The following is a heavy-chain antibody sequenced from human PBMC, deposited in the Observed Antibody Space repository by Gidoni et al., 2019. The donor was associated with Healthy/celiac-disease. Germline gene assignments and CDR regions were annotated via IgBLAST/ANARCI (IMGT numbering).Heavy chain of an antibody. CDR3: ARDEGIAVAGTGGAYYYYGMDV. Sequence: QVQLVESGGGVVQPGRSLRLSCAASGFTFSSYGMHRVRQAPGKGLEGLAVIWYDGSNKYYADSVKGRFTISRDNSKNTLYLQMNSLRAEDTAVYYCARDEGIAVAGTGGAYYYYGMDVWGQGTTVTVSS. V-gene: IGHV3-33*01. CDR1: GFTFSSYG. D-gene: IGHD6-19*01. CDR2: IWYDGSNK. J-gene: IGHJ6*02.